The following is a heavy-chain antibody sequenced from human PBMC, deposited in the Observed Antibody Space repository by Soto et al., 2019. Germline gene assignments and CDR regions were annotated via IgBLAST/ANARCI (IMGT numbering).Heavy chain of an antibody. V-gene: IGHV1-18*04. CDR3: ARETVVAAALPAEFDY. CDR2: ISAYNGNT. D-gene: IGHD2-15*01. Sequence: QVQLVQSGAEVKKPGASVKVSCKASGYTFTSYGISWVRQAPGQGLEWMGWISAYNGNTHYAPKLQGRVTMTTDTSTRTAYMELRSLRSDDTAVYYCARETVVAAALPAEFDYWGQGTLVTVSS. CDR1: GYTFTSYG. J-gene: IGHJ4*02.